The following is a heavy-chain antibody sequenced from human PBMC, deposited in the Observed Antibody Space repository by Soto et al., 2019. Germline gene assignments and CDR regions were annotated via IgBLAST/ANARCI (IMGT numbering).Heavy chain of an antibody. J-gene: IGHJ4*02. CDR3: ARDSPQAPSGSLDY. CDR1: GFTFSSYG. Sequence: QVQLVESGGGVVQPGRSLRLSCAASGFTFSSYGMHWVRQAPGKGLEWVAVIWYDGSNKYYADSVKGRFTISRDNSKNTLYLQMNSLRAEDTAVYYCARDSPQAPSGSLDYWGQGTLVTVSS. CDR2: IWYDGSNK. D-gene: IGHD6-19*01. V-gene: IGHV3-33*01.